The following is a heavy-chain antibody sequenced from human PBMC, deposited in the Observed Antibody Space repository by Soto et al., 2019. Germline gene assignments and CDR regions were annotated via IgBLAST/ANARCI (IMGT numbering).Heavy chain of an antibody. Sequence: PGGSLRLSCAASGFTFSSYWMHWVRQAPGKGMVWVSLINSDGSSTSYADSVKGRFTISRDNAKNTLYLQMNSLRAEDTAVYYCARDLEYTIIYYYYYYGMDVWGQGTTVTVSS. V-gene: IGHV3-74*01. D-gene: IGHD3-22*01. CDR1: GFTFSSYW. J-gene: IGHJ6*02. CDR2: INSDGSST. CDR3: ARDLEYTIIYYYYYYGMDV.